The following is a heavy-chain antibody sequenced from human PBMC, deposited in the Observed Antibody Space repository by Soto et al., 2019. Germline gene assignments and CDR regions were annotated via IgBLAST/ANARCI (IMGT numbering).Heavy chain of an antibody. CDR1: GGSISSGDYY. V-gene: IGHV4-30-4*01. CDR2: IYYSGST. J-gene: IGHJ6*02. Sequence: QVQLQESGPGLVKPSQTLSLTCTVSGGSISSGDYYWSWIRQPPGKGLEWIGYIYYSGSTYYNPSLKSRVTISVDTSKNHFSLKLSSVTAADTAVYYCARAPTTVVPSGPLYYYYGMDVWGQGTTVTVSS. CDR3: ARAPTTVVPSGPLYYYYGMDV. D-gene: IGHD4-17*01.